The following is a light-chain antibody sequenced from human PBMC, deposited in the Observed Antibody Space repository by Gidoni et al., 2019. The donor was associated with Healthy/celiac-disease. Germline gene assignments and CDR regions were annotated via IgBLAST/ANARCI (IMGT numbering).Light chain of an antibody. CDR3: QQSYSTPRT. V-gene: IGKV1-39*01. Sequence: TITCRASQSISSYLNWYQQKPGQAPKLLIYAASSLQSGVPSRFSGSGSGTDFTLTISSLQPEDFATYYCQQSYSTPRTFXQXTKLEIK. CDR2: AAS. CDR1: QSISSY. J-gene: IGKJ2*01.